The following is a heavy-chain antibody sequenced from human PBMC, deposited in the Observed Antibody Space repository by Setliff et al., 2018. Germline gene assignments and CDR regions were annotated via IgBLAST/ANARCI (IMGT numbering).Heavy chain of an antibody. CDR3: ARQDRFYDRSVFVEYFQH. CDR2: INHSGST. D-gene: IGHD3-22*01. Sequence: PSETLSLTCAVSGASFSDYYWTWIRQSPGKGLEWIGEINHSGSTNYNPSLKSRVTMSVDTSKNQFSLRLTSVTAADTAVYYCARQDRFYDRSVFVEYFQHWGQGALVTVSS. J-gene: IGHJ1*01. CDR1: GASFSDYY. V-gene: IGHV4-34*10.